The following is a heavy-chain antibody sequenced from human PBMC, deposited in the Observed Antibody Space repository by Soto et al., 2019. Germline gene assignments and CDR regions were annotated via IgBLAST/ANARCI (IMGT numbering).Heavy chain of an antibody. J-gene: IGHJ4*02. CDR2: IYYTGST. CDR3: AKYRRTEAEGFTLDY. V-gene: IGHV4-59*02. Sequence: PSETLSLTCTVSGDSVNNYYWSWIRQPPGKRLEWIGCIYYTGSTTYNPSLETRVTMSVDTSKNQFSLKLNSVNAADTAVYYCAKYRRTEAEGFTLDYWGRGTLVTVS. D-gene: IGHD6-13*01. CDR1: GDSVNNYY.